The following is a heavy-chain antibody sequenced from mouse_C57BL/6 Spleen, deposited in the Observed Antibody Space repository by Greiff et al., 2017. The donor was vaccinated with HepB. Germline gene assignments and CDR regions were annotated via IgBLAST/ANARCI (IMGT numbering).Heavy chain of an antibody. CDR1: GYTFTDYE. Sequence: QVQLKESGAELARPGASVKLSCKASGYTFTDYEMHWVKQTPVHGLEWIGAIDPETGGTAYNQKFKGKAILTADKSSSTAYMELRSLTSEDSAVYYCTRWGAYYSNYAWFAYWGQGTLVTVSA. D-gene: IGHD2-5*01. CDR3: TRWGAYYSNYAWFAY. J-gene: IGHJ3*01. V-gene: IGHV1-15*01. CDR2: IDPETGGT.